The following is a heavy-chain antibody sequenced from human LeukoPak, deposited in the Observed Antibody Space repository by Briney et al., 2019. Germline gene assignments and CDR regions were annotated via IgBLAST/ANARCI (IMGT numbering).Heavy chain of an antibody. CDR3: ARWGRGCSSTSCYKDTWFDP. J-gene: IGHJ5*02. CDR2: IIPIFGTA. V-gene: IGHV1-69*01. D-gene: IGHD2-2*01. Sequence: ASVKVSCKASGGTFSSYAISWVRQAPGQGLEWMGGIIPIFGTANYAQKFQGRVTITADESTSTAYMELSSLGSEDTAVYYCARWGRGCSSTSCYKDTWFDPWGQGTLVTVSS. CDR1: GGTFSSYA.